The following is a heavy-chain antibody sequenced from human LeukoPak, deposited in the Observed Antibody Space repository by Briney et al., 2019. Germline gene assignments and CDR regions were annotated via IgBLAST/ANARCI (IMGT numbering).Heavy chain of an antibody. CDR2: INHSGST. J-gene: IGHJ4*02. V-gene: IGHV4-34*01. D-gene: IGHD1-26*01. CDR3: ARSLVGATPPLDY. CDR1: GGSFSGYY. Sequence: SETLSLTCAVYGGSFSGYYWSWIRQRPGKGLEWIGEINHSGSTNYNPSLKSRVTISVDTSKNQFSLKLSSVTAADTAVYYCARSLVGATPPLDYWGQGTLVTVSS.